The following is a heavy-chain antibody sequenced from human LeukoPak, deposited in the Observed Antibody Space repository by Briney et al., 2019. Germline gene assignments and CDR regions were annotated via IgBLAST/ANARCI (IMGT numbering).Heavy chain of an antibody. D-gene: IGHD2-15*01. J-gene: IGHJ4*02. CDR1: GFTFSSYA. CDR3: AKDRPGYCSGGSCKGN. Sequence: GGSLKLSCAASGFTFSSYAMSWVRQAPGKGLEWVSAISGSGGSTYYADSVKGRFTISRDNSKNTLYLQMNSLRAEDTAVYYCAKDRPGYCSGGSCKGNWGQGTLVTVSS. V-gene: IGHV3-23*01. CDR2: ISGSGGST.